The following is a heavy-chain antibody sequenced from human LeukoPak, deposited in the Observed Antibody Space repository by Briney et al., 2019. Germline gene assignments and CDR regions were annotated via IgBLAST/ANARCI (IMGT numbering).Heavy chain of an antibody. CDR1: GYTLTSYG. CDR3: ARGAYGDR. Sequence: ASVKVSCKASGYTLTSYGINWMRQAPGQGLEWMGWISTQSGNTNYAQKVQGRLTLTTDRSTNTAYMELRSLRSDDTAVYYCARGAYGDRWGQGTMVTVCS. CDR2: ISTQSGNT. V-gene: IGHV1-18*01. D-gene: IGHD4-17*01. J-gene: IGHJ4*02.